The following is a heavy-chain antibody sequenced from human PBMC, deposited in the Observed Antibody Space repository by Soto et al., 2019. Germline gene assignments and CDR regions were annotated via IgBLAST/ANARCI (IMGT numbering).Heavy chain of an antibody. V-gene: IGHV3-13*01. J-gene: IGHJ6*02. CDR3: ARQGGYSGYDLYYGMDV. CDR1: GFTFSSYD. Sequence: EVQLVESGGGLVQPGGSLRLSCAASGFTFSSYDMHWVHQATGKGLEWVSAIGTAGDTYYPGSVKGRFTISRENAKNSLYLQMNSLRAEDTAVYCCARQGGYSGYDLYYGMDVWGQGTTVTVSS. CDR2: IGTAGDT. D-gene: IGHD5-12*01.